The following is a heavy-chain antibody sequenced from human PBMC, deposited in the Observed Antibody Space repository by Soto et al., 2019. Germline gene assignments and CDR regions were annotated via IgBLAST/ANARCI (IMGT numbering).Heavy chain of an antibody. D-gene: IGHD5-12*01. J-gene: IGHJ6*02. CDR2: IDPSDSYT. CDR3: ARLDGYNYGDKYYYYYGMDV. CDR1: GYSFTSYW. V-gene: IGHV5-10-1*01. Sequence: GESLKISCKGSGYSFTSYWISWVRQMPGKGLEWMGRIDPSDSYTNYSPSFQGHVTISADKSISTAYLQWSSLKASDTAMYYCARLDGYNYGDKYYYYYGMDVWGQGTTVTVSS.